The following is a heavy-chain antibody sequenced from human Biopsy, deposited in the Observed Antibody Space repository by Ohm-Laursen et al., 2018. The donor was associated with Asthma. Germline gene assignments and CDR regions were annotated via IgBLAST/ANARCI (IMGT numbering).Heavy chain of an antibody. V-gene: IGHV4-59*12. J-gene: IGHJ5*02. D-gene: IGHD4-17*01. CDR2: VYYSGST. CDR3: ARTTYGHDGFDP. Sequence: TLSLTCTVSGGSINNFYWSWIRQPPGKGPESIGHVYYSGSTNYNPSLKSRVTISIDASKNQFSLSLTSVTAADTAVYYCARTTYGHDGFDPWGQGTLVTVSS. CDR1: GGSINNFY.